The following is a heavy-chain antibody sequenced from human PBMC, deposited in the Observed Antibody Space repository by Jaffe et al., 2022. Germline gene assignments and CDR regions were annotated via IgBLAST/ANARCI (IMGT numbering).Heavy chain of an antibody. J-gene: IGHJ4*02. CDR3: AKAFMVYCSGGSCSPAYFDY. D-gene: IGHD2-15*01. V-gene: IGHV3-23*01. CDR2: ISGSGGST. CDR1: GFTFSSYA. Sequence: EVQLLESGGGLVQPGGSLRLSCAASGFTFSSYAMSWVRQAPGKGLEWVSAISGSGGSTYYADSVKGRFTISRDNSKNTLYLQMNSLRAEDTAVYYCAKAFMVYCSGGSCSPAYFDYWGQGTLVTVSS.